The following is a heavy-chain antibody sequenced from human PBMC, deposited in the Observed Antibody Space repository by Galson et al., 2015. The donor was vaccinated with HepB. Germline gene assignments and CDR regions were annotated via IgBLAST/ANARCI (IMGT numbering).Heavy chain of an antibody. CDR1: GGTFSSYA. V-gene: IGHV1-69*04. J-gene: IGHJ2*01. CDR2: IIPILGIA. D-gene: IGHD2-8*02. CDR3: ARGIELVIKRYFDL. Sequence: SVKVSCKASGGTFSSYAISWVRQAPGQGLEWMGRIIPILGIANYAQKFQGRVTITADKSTSTAYMELSSLRSEDTAVYYCARGIELVIKRYFDLWGRGTLVTVSS.